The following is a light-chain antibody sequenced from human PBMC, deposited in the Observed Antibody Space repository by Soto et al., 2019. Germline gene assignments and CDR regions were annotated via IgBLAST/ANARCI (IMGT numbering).Light chain of an antibody. J-gene: IGLJ3*02. V-gene: IGLV2-8*01. CDR2: EVY. CDR3: MSYAGNDIWV. CDR1: SSDIGIYNF. Sequence: QSALTQPPSASGSPGQSVAISCTGTSSDIGIYNFVSWFQQHPGKAPKLLIYEVYRRPSGVPDRFSASKSGNTASLTISGLQAEDDADYHCMSYAGNDIWVFGGGTKLTVL.